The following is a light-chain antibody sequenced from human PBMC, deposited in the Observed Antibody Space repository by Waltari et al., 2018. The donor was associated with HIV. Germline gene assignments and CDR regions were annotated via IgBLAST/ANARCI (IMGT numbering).Light chain of an antibody. Sequence: SELTQSPSHSRPPGQRFTLYCSGGHSSSGTNPGTWYQHLPGTAPKLLIFNTNQRPSGVPDRFSGSKSGTSASLAISGLQSEDEADYFCAVWDDSLNGLWVFGGGTKVTVL. J-gene: IGLJ3*02. V-gene: IGLV1-44*01. CDR3: AVWDDSLNGLWV. CDR1: HSSSGTNP. CDR2: NTN.